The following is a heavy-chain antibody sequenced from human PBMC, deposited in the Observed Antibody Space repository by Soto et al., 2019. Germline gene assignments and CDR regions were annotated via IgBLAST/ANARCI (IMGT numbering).Heavy chain of an antibody. CDR1: GFTFSSYA. D-gene: IGHD5-18*01. J-gene: IGHJ4*02. CDR2: IGASGAGT. V-gene: IGHV3-23*01. Sequence: EVQLLESGGGLVQPGGSLRLSCAASGFTFSSYAMSWVRQAPGKGLEWVSAIGASGAGTYYAEYVKGRFTISRDNAKNSLYLQMNSLRAEDTAVYCCARGYADTAMAPFDYWGQGTLVTVSS. CDR3: ARGYADTAMAPFDY.